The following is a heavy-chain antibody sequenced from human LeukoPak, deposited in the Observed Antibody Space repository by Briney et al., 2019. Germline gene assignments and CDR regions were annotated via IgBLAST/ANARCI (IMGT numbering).Heavy chain of an antibody. CDR3: AKEEPYNFRPRRFDP. D-gene: IGHD5-24*01. J-gene: IGHJ5*02. Sequence: SQILSLTCTVSVDSLRRGGYSWSWILEHPGKGLEWIGYIYYSGSTYYNPSLKSRVTISVDTSKNQFSLKLSHVPDAQTAVHYCAKEEPYNFRPRRFDPWRQGSRVTVSS. V-gene: IGHV4-31*03. CDR2: IYYSGST. CDR1: VDSLRRGGYS.